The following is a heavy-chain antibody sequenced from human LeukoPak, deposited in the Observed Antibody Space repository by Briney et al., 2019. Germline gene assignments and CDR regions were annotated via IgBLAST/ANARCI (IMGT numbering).Heavy chain of an antibody. Sequence: PGGSLRLSCAASGFTFSSYGMHWVRQAPGKGLEWVAVISDDGSNKKYADSVRGRFTISRDNSKNTVYLQMNSLRVEDTAVYYCAKHYAKGDYFDYWGQGTLVTVSS. D-gene: IGHD3-16*01. CDR2: ISDDGSNK. CDR3: AKHYAKGDYFDY. J-gene: IGHJ4*02. CDR1: GFTFSSYG. V-gene: IGHV3-30*18.